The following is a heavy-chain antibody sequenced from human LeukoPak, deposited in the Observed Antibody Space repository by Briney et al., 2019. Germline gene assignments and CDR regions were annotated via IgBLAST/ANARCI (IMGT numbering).Heavy chain of an antibody. D-gene: IGHD3-22*01. CDR2: IYTSGST. CDR1: GGSISSYY. CDR3: ARDSSGYYYEQYWYFDL. Sequence: PSETLSLTCTVSGGSISSYYWSWIRQPAGKGLEWIGRIYTSGSTNYNPSLKSRVTMSVDTSKNRFSLKLSSVTAADTAVYYCARDSSGYYYEQYWYFDLWGRGTLVTVSS. J-gene: IGHJ2*01. V-gene: IGHV4-4*07.